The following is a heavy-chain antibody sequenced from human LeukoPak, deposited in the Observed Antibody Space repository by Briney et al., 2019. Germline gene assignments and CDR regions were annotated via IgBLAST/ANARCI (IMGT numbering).Heavy chain of an antibody. CDR3: ARDFKESKWNDAHWFDP. D-gene: IGHD1-20*01. V-gene: IGHV1-69*04. CDR2: IIPIFDIP. J-gene: IGHJ5*02. Sequence: SVKVSCKASEGTFSSYSISWVRQAPGQGLEWMGRIIPIFDIPNHAQKFQGRVTIAADKSTSTAYMELSSLRSEDTAVYYCARDFKESKWNDAHWFDPWGQGTLVTVSS. CDR1: EGTFSSYS.